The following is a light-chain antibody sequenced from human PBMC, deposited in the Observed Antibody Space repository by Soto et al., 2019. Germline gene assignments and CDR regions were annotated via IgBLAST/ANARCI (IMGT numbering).Light chain of an antibody. V-gene: IGKV3-20*01. CDR2: GAS. Sequence: EIVMTQSPATLSVSPGERATLSCRASQSVSSNLAWYQQKPGQAPRLLIYGASSRATGIPDRFSGSGSGTDFTLTISRLEPEDSAVYYCQQYGSSPTTFGQGTRMEIK. CDR1: QSVSSN. J-gene: IGKJ5*01. CDR3: QQYGSSPTT.